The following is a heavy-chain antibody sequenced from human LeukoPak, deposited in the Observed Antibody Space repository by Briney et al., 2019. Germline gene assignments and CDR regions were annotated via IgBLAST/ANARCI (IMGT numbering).Heavy chain of an antibody. J-gene: IGHJ4*02. Sequence: GGSLRLSCAASGFTFSNHWMHWVRQAPGKGLVWVSRTKSDGSSTTYADSVKGRFTISRDNAKNTLYLQMSSLRPEDTAVYYCAREWSGFGKLPDYWGQGTLVTVSS. CDR1: GFTFSNHW. CDR3: AREWSGFGKLPDY. V-gene: IGHV3-74*01. CDR2: TKSDGSST. D-gene: IGHD3-10*01.